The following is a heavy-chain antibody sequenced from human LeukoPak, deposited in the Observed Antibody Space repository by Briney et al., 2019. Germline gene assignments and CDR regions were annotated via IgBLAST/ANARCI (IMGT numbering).Heavy chain of an antibody. CDR3: ARLSDWSPFDY. Sequence: PGGSLRLSCAASGFTFSSYVMHWVRQAPGKGLEWVAVISYDGSNKYYADSVKGRFTISRDNSKNTLYLQMNSLRAEDTAVYYCARLSDWSPFDYWGQGTLVTVSS. J-gene: IGHJ4*02. CDR2: ISYDGSNK. V-gene: IGHV3-30-3*01. CDR1: GFTFSSYV. D-gene: IGHD3-9*01.